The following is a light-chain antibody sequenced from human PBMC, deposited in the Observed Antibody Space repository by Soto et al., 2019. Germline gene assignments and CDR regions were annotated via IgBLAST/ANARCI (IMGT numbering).Light chain of an antibody. Sequence: QSALTQPASVSGSPGQSITISCTGTSSDVGGYHYVSWYQQHPGKAPTLLIYEDTKRPSGVSIRFSGYKSGNTAYLTISGLQSEDEADYYCCSYADSRIFVFGTGTKVTVL. CDR3: CSYADSRIFV. CDR2: EDT. V-gene: IGLV2-23*01. J-gene: IGLJ1*01. CDR1: SSDVGGYHY.